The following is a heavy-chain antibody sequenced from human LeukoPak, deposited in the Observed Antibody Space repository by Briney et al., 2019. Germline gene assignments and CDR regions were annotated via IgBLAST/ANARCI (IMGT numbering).Heavy chain of an antibody. J-gene: IGHJ5*01. CDR1: GFKFSDDY. Sequence: GGSLRLSCAASGFKFSDDYMSWLRQPPGKGLEWIAYISRSSSNIWSAASVRGRFSISRDNAKNSLFLQMDSLRVDDTAVYYCVRDVGGDYVPQRFETWGHGTLVIVSS. CDR3: VRDVGGDYVPQRFET. CDR2: ISRSSSNI. D-gene: IGHD3-10*02. V-gene: IGHV3-11*01.